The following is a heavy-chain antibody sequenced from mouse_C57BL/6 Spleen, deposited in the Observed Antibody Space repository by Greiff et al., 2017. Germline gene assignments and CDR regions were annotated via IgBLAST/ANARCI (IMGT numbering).Heavy chain of an antibody. Sequence: VQLQQPGAELVMPGASVKLSCKASGYTFTSYWMHWVKQRPGKGLVWIGEIDPSDSYTNYNPKFKGKSTLTVDKSSSTAYMQLSILTSEDSAVYYWASTGTWFDYWGQGTTLTVSS. D-gene: IGHD4-1*02. J-gene: IGHJ2*01. CDR2: IDPSDSYT. CDR3: ASTGTWFDY. CDR1: GYTFTSYW. V-gene: IGHV1-69*01.